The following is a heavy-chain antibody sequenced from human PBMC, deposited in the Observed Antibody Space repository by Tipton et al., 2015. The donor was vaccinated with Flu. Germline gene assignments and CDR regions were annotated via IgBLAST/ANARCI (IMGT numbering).Heavy chain of an antibody. Sequence: TLSLTCSLSGDSLGSNYFWGWIRQPPGKGLEWIGNIHLSGNAYYNPSLKSRFTMSVDSSKNQFSLSLTSVTAADTAVYFCAGRDYSNYVSEPKNWFDPWGQGALVNVSS. V-gene: IGHV4-38-2*01. CDR2: IHLSGNA. D-gene: IGHD4-11*01. CDR3: AGRDYSNYVSEPKNWFDP. CDR1: GDSLGSNYF. J-gene: IGHJ5*02.